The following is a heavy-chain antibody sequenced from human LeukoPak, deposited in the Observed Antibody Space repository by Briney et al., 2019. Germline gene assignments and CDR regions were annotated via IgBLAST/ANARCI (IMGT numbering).Heavy chain of an antibody. J-gene: IGHJ5*02. CDR2: IRQDGSEK. Sequence: HPGGSLRLSCAASGFTFSSYWMSWVRQAPGKGLEWVANIRQDGSEKYYVDSVKGRFTISRDNAKNSLYLQMNSLRAEDTAVYYCARQMGDYDFWSGYYPHWFDPWGQGTLVTVSS. V-gene: IGHV3-7*01. CDR1: GFTFSSYW. CDR3: ARQMGDYDFWSGYYPHWFDP. D-gene: IGHD3-3*01.